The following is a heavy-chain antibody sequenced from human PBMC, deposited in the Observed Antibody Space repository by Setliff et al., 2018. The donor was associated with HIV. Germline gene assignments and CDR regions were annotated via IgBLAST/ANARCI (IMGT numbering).Heavy chain of an antibody. CDR2: IYDDGRT. V-gene: IGHV3-53*01. J-gene: IGHJ5*02. Sequence: PGGSLRLSCAVSGFTVSNNYMTWVRQAPGKGLEWVSLIYDDGRTYYGDSVKGRFSISRDTSINTLYLHMNRLIAEDTAVYYCAKGIKWLGPWGQGTLVTV. CDR1: GFTVSNNY. CDR3: AKGIKWLGP.